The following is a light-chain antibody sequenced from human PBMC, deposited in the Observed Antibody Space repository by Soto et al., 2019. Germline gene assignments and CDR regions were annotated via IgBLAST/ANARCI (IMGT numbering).Light chain of an antibody. Sequence: VLTQPPSVSAAPGQKVTISCSGSSSNIGNNYVSWYQQLPGTAPKLLIYDNNKRPSGIPDRFSGSKSGTSATLGITGLQTGDEADYYCGTWDSSLSVYVFGTGTKVTV. J-gene: IGLJ1*01. CDR1: SSNIGNNY. CDR3: GTWDSSLSVYV. V-gene: IGLV1-51*01. CDR2: DNN.